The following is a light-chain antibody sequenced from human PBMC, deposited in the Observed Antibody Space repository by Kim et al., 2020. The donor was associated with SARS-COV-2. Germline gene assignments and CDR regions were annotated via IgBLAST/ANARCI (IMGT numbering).Light chain of an antibody. CDR1: RGNSSYA. Sequence: ASVKLTCTRSRGNSSYAIAWHQQQPEKGPRYLMKLNSDGSHSKGDGIPDRFSGSSSGAERYLTISSLQSEDEADYYCQTWGTGIWVFGGGTKLTVL. J-gene: IGLJ3*02. CDR2: LNSDGSH. CDR3: QTWGTGIWV. V-gene: IGLV4-69*01.